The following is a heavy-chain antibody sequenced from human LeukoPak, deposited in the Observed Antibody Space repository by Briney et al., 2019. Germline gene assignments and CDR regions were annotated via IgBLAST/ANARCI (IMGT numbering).Heavy chain of an antibody. CDR3: AVAQPAAPFDY. V-gene: IGHV3-48*01. D-gene: IGHD2-2*01. CDR1: GFTLSTYS. J-gene: IGHJ4*02. Sequence: TGGSLRLSCTVSGFTLSTYSLNWVRRAPGKGLEWVSYISSSGSTLYYADSVRGRFTISRDNAKNSLYLQMNSLRAEDTAVYYCAVAQPAAPFDYWGQGTLVTVSS. CDR2: ISSSGSTL.